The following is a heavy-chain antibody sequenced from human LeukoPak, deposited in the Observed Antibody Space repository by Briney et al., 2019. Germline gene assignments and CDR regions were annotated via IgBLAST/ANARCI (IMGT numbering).Heavy chain of an antibody. J-gene: IGHJ4*02. Sequence: GGSLRLSCAASGFTFSSYEMNWARQAPGKGLEWVSYISGSGSTIYYADSVKGRFTISRDNAKNSLYLQMNSLRAEDTAVYYCARTSYGDYAASVDYWGQGTLVTVSS. CDR1: GFTFSSYE. CDR2: ISGSGSTI. CDR3: ARTSYGDYAASVDY. V-gene: IGHV3-48*03. D-gene: IGHD4-17*01.